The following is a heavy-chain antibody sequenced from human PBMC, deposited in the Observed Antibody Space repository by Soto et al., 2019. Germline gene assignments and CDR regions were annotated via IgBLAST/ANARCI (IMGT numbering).Heavy chain of an antibody. D-gene: IGHD3-9*01. CDR3: ARWGDATGYYLDY. J-gene: IGHJ4*02. V-gene: IGHV3-21*06. CDR2: ISGSSIYL. Sequence: PGGALRLSYAASGFSFRTDSMNWVRQAPGKGLEWISSISGSSIYLYYADSVKGRVTISRDNAKNSLHLQMDSLRPEDTAVYYCARWGDATGYYLDYWGQGTLVTVAS. CDR1: GFSFRTDS.